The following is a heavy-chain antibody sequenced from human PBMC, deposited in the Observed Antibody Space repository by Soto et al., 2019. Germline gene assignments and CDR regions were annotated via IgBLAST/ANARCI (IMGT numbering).Heavy chain of an antibody. CDR1: GFTFDDYA. V-gene: IGHV3-9*01. CDR2: ISWNSGSI. CDR3: AKGKKGYSSGWYSPYDAFDI. J-gene: IGHJ3*02. Sequence: EVQLVESGGGLVQPGRSLRLSCAASGFTFDDYAMHWVRQAPGKGLEWVSGISWNSGSIGYADSVKGRFTISRDNAKNSLYLQMNSLRAEDTALYYCAKGKKGYSSGWYSPYDAFDIWGQGTMVTVSS. D-gene: IGHD6-19*01.